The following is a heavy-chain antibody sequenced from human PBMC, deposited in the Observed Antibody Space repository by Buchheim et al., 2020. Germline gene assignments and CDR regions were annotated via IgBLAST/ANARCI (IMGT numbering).Heavy chain of an antibody. J-gene: IGHJ4*02. CDR2: INPSGGST. CDR1: GNTFKNFY. V-gene: IGHV1-46*02. Sequence: QVHLVQSGAEVKKPGASVKVSCKASGNTFKNFYLNWVRQAPGQGLEWMGIINPSGGSTSYAQKFQGRVTMTRDTSTSTVYVELSSLRSEDTAVYYCVHSSSWYDHYFDNWGQGTL. D-gene: IGHD6-13*01. CDR3: VHSSSWYDHYFDN.